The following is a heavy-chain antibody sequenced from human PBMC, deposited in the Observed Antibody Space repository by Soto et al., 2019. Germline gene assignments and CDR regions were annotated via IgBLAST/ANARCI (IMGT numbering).Heavy chain of an antibody. Sequence: QVQLQESGPELVKPSETLSLTCSVSGGFLRGYYWTWTRQPPGKGLEWIGYIYYAGTTTYNPSLKNRVTISLDTPKNQFSLKMDSVTAADTAVYYCTRLGGYYQALDSWGQGTLVTVSS. CDR3: TRLGGYYQALDS. CDR1: GGFLRGYY. V-gene: IGHV4-59*08. J-gene: IGHJ4*02. D-gene: IGHD3-22*01. CDR2: IYYAGTT.